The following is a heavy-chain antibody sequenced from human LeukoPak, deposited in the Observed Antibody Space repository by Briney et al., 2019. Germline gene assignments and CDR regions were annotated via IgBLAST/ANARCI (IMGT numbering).Heavy chain of an antibody. CDR1: EFTFSSYA. J-gene: IGHJ3*02. CDR3: AKDSQADAFDI. CDR2: ISGGGSST. V-gene: IGHV3-23*01. Sequence: GGSPRLSCAASEFTFSSYAMSWVRQAPGKGLEWVSVISGGGSSTYYADSVKGRFTISRDNSKNTLYLQMNSLRAEDTALYYCAKDSQADAFDIWGQGTMVTVSS.